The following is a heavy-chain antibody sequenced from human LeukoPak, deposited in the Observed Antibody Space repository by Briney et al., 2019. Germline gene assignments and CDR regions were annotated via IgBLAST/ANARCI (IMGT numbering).Heavy chain of an antibody. CDR3: ARRTDPYYSNYVHFDY. CDR1: GYSFTSYW. D-gene: IGHD4-11*01. J-gene: IGHJ4*02. CDR2: IYPGDSDT. Sequence: GESLKISCKGSGYSFTSYWIGWVRQMPGKGLEWMGIIYPGDSDTRHSPSFQGQVTISADKSISTAYLQWSSLEASDTAMYYCARRTDPYYSNYVHFDYWGQGTLVTVSS. V-gene: IGHV5-51*01.